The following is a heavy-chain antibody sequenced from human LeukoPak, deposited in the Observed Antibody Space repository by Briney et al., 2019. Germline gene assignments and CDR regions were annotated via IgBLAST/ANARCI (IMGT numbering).Heavy chain of an antibody. Sequence: SETLSLTCAVYGGSFSGYYWSWIRQPPGKVLEWIGEINHRGSTNYSPSLKSRVTISVDTSKNQFSLKLSSVTAADTAVYYCARGLRQLVRSWHYWGQGTLVTVSS. CDR3: ARGLRQLVRSWHY. CDR2: INHRGST. D-gene: IGHD6-6*01. CDR1: GGSFSGYY. V-gene: IGHV4-34*01. J-gene: IGHJ4*02.